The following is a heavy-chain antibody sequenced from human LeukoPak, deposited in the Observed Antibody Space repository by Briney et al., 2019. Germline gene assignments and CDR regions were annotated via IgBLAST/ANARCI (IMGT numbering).Heavy chain of an antibody. D-gene: IGHD2-8*01. J-gene: IGHJ4*02. Sequence: GGSLRLSCAASGFTFNNYAMTWVSQAPGKGLEWVSAITGSGDSTYYADSVKGRFTISRDNSKNTLYLQMNSLRAEDTAVYYCAREPNFDYWGQGTLVTVSS. CDR1: GFTFNNYA. V-gene: IGHV3-23*01. CDR3: AREPNFDY. CDR2: ITGSGDST.